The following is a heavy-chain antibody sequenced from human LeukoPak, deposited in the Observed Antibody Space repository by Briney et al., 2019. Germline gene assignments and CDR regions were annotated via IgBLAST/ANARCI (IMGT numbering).Heavy chain of an antibody. D-gene: IGHD4-17*01. Sequence: GGSLRLSCAASGFTFSTFAMTWVRQAPGKGLEWVSSITGTHYTTYNTDSVKGRFTISRDNSKNTLYLQMNSLRADDTAVYYCTKDPNGDYVGAFDPWGQGTPVTVSS. J-gene: IGHJ5*02. V-gene: IGHV3-23*01. CDR1: GFTFSTFA. CDR2: ITGTHYTT. CDR3: TKDPNGDYVGAFDP.